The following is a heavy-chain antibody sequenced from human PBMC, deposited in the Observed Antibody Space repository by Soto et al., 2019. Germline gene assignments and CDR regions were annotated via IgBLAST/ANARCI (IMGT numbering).Heavy chain of an antibody. CDR1: GGSFSGYY. Sequence: SETLSLTCAVYGGSFSGYYWSWIRQPPGKGLEWIGYIYYSGSTNYNPSLKSRVTISVDTSKNQFSLKLSSVTAADTAVYYCAGAKRGYSYGYFDYWGQGTLVTVSS. V-gene: IGHV4-59*08. D-gene: IGHD5-18*01. CDR3: AGAKRGYSYGYFDY. J-gene: IGHJ4*02. CDR2: IYYSGST.